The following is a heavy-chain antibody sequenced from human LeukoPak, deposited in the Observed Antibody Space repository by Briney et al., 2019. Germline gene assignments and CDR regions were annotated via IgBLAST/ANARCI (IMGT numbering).Heavy chain of an antibody. J-gene: IGHJ6*02. V-gene: IGHV1-8*01. D-gene: IGHD3-3*01. CDR1: GYTFTSYD. Sequence: ASVKVSCKASGYTFTSYDINWVRQATGQGLEWMGWMNPNSGNTGYAQKFQGRVTMTRNTSISTAYMELSSLRSEDTAVYYCASGFGAFYYYYGMDVWGQGTTVTVSS. CDR3: ASGFGAFYYYYGMDV. CDR2: MNPNSGNT.